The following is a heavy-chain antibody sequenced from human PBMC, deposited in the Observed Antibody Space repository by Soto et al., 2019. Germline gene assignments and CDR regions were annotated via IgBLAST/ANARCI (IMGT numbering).Heavy chain of an antibody. D-gene: IGHD3-3*01. J-gene: IGHJ5*02. V-gene: IGHV4-30-4*01. CDR3: ARSNYDFWSGYIPASWFDP. CDR2: IYYSGST. CDR1: GGSISSGDYS. Sequence: SETLSLTCTVSGGSISSGDYSWSWIRQPPGKGLEWIGYIYYSGSTYYNPSLKSRVTISVDTSKNQFALKLSSVTAADTAVYYCARSNYDFWSGYIPASWFDPWGQGTLVTVSS.